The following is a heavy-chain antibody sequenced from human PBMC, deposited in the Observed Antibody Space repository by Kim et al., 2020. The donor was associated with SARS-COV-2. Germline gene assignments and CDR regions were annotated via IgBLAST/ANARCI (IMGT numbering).Heavy chain of an antibody. CDR2: IKSKTDGGTT. D-gene: IGHD2-15*01. Sequence: GGSLRLSCAASGFTFSNAWMSWVRQAPGKGLEWVGRIKSKTDGGTTDYAAPVKGRFTISRDDSKNTLYLQMNSLKTEDTAVYYCTTDRDTVVNGYYYYGMDVWGQGTTVTVSS. CDR3: TTDRDTVVNGYYYYGMDV. V-gene: IGHV3-15*01. CDR1: GFTFSNAW. J-gene: IGHJ6*02.